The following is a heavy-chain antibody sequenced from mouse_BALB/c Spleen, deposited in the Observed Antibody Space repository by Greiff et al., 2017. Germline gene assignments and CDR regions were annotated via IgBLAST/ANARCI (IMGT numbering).Heavy chain of an antibody. CDR2: ISYSGST. CDR1: GYSITSDYA. CDR3: ATHGSSYEWYFDV. J-gene: IGHJ1*01. D-gene: IGHD1-1*01. Sequence: EGKLQESGPGLVKPSQSLSLTCTVTGYSITSDYAWNWIRQFPGNKLEWMGYISYSGSTSYNPSLKSRISITRDTSKNQFFLQLNSVTTEDTATYYCATHGSSYEWYFDVWGAGTTVTVSA. V-gene: IGHV3-2*02.